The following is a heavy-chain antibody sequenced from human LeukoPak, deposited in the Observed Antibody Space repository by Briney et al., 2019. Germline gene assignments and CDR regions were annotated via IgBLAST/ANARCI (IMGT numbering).Heavy chain of an antibody. J-gene: IGHJ5*02. CDR1: GYTFTSYD. Sequence: GASVKVSCKASGYTFTSYDINWVRQAPGQGLEWRGWMNPNSGNTGYAQKFQGRVTMTRNTSISTAYMELSSLRSEDTAVYYCAILTGTFFGNWFDPWGQGTLVTVSS. D-gene: IGHD1-7*01. V-gene: IGHV1-8*01. CDR2: MNPNSGNT. CDR3: AILTGTFFGNWFDP.